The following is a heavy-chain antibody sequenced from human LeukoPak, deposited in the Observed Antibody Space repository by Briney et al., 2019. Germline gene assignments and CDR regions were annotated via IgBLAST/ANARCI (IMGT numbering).Heavy chain of an antibody. V-gene: IGHV1-18*01. D-gene: IGHD2-2*01. J-gene: IGHJ4*02. CDR2: ISAYNGNT. Sequence: GASVKVSCKASGYTFTSYGISWVRQAPGQGVEWMGWISAYNGNTNYAQKLQGRVTMTTDTSTSTAYMELRSLRSDDTAVYYCARAGGDIVVVPAAINFDYWGQGTLVTVSP. CDR3: ARAGGDIVVVPAAINFDY. CDR1: GYTFTSYG.